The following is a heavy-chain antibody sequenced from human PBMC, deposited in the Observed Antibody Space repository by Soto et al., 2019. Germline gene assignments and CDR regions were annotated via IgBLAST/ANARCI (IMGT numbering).Heavy chain of an antibody. CDR3: ASQYYYDSSGYYPDAFDI. CDR1: GFTFTSYG. CDR2: ISAYNGNT. J-gene: IGHJ3*02. D-gene: IGHD3-22*01. V-gene: IGHV1-18*01. Sequence: GALVKVSCKASGFTFTSYGISWVRQAPGPGLEWMGWISAYNGNTNYAQKLQGRVTMTTDTSTSTAYMELRSLRSDDTAVYYCASQYYYDSSGYYPDAFDIWGQGTMVTVSS.